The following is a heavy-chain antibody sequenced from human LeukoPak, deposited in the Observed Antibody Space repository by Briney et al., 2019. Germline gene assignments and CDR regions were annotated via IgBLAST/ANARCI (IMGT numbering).Heavy chain of an antibody. Sequence: GGSLRLSCAASGFTFSSYDMHWVRQATGKGLEWVSAIGTAGDTYYPGSAKGRFTISRENAKNSLYLQMNSLRAEDTAVYYCARVQLYPPRGYGMDVWGQGTTVTVSS. J-gene: IGHJ6*02. CDR1: GFTFSSYD. D-gene: IGHD5-18*01. CDR2: IGTAGDT. V-gene: IGHV3-13*01. CDR3: ARVQLYPPRGYGMDV.